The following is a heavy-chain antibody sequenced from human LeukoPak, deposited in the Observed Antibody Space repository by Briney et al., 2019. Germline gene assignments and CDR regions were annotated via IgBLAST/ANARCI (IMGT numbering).Heavy chain of an antibody. CDR3: ATSLYSGTKLDY. J-gene: IGHJ4*02. Sequence: GGSLRLSCAVSGFTFSSYAMSWVRQAPGKGLVWVSRINSDASSTSYADSVKGRFTISRDRAKNTLYLQMNGLRADDTAVYYCATSLYSGTKLDYWGQGTLVTVSS. CDR1: GFTFSSYA. V-gene: IGHV3-74*01. D-gene: IGHD1-26*01. CDR2: INSDASST.